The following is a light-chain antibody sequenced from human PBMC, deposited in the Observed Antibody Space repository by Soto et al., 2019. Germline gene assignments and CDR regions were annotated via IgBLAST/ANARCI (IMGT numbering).Light chain of an antibody. CDR1: QGISGY. Sequence: DIPLTQSPSFLSASVGDRVTITCRASQGISGYLAWYQQKPGRAPKLLIYAASTLQSAVPSRFSGSGSGTEFTLTISSLQPEDFATYYCQQLNIYPHTFGQGTKVDIK. CDR2: AAS. J-gene: IGKJ1*01. V-gene: IGKV1-9*01. CDR3: QQLNIYPHT.